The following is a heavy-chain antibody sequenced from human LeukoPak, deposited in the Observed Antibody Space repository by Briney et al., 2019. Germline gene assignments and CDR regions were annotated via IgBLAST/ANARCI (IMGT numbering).Heavy chain of an antibody. J-gene: IGHJ4*02. CDR1: GFSVSSSY. CDR2: IYSGGNT. Sequence: PGGSLRLSCAASGFSVSSSYMSWVRQAPGKGLEWVSVIYSGGNTFYADSVKGRFTISRDNSENMLYLQMNSLRPEDTAVYYCARDHAYSYGFSYYFHSWGQGTLVTVSS. V-gene: IGHV3-66*01. CDR3: ARDHAYSYGFSYYFHS. D-gene: IGHD5-18*01.